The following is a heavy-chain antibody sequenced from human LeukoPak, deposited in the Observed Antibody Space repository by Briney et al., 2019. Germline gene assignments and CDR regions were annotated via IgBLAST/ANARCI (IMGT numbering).Heavy chain of an antibody. CDR1: GGSISSYY. D-gene: IGHD2-2*01. CDR3: AGETDIVVVPAL. CDR2: IYTSGST. V-gene: IGHV4-4*07. Sequence: PSETLSLTYTVSGGSISSYYWSWIRQPAGKGLEWIGRIYTSGSTNYNPSLKSRVTMSVDTSKNQFSLKLSSVTAADTAVYYCAGETDIVVVPALWGQGTLVTVSS. J-gene: IGHJ4*02.